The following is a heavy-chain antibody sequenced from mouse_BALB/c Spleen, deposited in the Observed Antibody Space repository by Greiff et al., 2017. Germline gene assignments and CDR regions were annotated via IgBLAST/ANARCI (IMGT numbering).Heavy chain of an antibody. CDR1: GYTFTSYW. CDR2: IYPSDSYT. Sequence: QVQLKQPGAELVRPGASVKLSCKASGYTFTSYWINWVKQRPGQGLEWIGNIYPSDSYTNYNQKFKDKATLTVDKSSSTAYMQLSSPTSEDSAVYYCTRTMIKEGYAMDYWGQGTSVTVSS. V-gene: IGHV1-69*02. D-gene: IGHD2-4*01. J-gene: IGHJ4*01. CDR3: TRTMIKEGYAMDY.